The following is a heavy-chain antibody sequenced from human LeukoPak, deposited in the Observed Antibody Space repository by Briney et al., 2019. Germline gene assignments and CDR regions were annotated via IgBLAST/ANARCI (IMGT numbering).Heavy chain of an antibody. D-gene: IGHD3-22*01. CDR3: ARALYDSSGYYFDY. J-gene: IGHJ4*02. V-gene: IGHV3-74*01. CDR2: IKTDGSIT. CDR1: GFSFSVYW. Sequence: GGSLRPSCAASGFSFSVYWMHWVRQAPGKGPVWVSRIKTDGSITDYADSVKGRFTISRENAKNTLYLQMNSLRAEDTAVYYCARALYDSSGYYFDYWGQGTLVTVSS.